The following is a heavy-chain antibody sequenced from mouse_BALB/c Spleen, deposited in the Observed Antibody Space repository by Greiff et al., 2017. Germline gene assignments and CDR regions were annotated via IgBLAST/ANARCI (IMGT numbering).Heavy chain of an antibody. V-gene: IGHV5-17*02. CDR2: ISSGSSTI. Sequence: EVQVVESGGGLVQPGGSRKLSCAASGFTFSSFGMHWVRQAPEKGLEWVAYISSGSSTIYYADTVKGRFTISRDNPKNTLFLQMTSLRSEDTAMYYCARGGRDYDDAMDYWGQGTSVTVSS. D-gene: IGHD2-4*01. J-gene: IGHJ4*01. CDR1: GFTFSSFG. CDR3: ARGGRDYDDAMDY.